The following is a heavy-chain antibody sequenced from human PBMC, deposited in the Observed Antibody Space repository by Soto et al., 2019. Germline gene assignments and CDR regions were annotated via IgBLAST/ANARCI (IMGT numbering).Heavy chain of an antibody. V-gene: IGHV1-8*01. CDR1: GYMFSTYD. CDR2: LNPNSGNT. CDR3: ARDHRYNWNDEGWFDP. D-gene: IGHD1-20*01. J-gene: IGHJ5*02. Sequence: QVQLVQSGAEVKKPGASVKGSCKASGYMFSTYDINWVRQAPGQGLEWMGWLNPNSGNTGYAQKFQGRVPMTRNTSINTAYMELSSLGSDDTAVYYCARDHRYNWNDEGWFDPWGQGTLVTVSS.